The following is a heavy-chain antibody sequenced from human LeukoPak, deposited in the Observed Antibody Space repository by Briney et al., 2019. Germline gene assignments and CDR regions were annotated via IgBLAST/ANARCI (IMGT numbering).Heavy chain of an antibody. CDR3: AREQCSGNSCYYY. V-gene: IGHV3-7*01. J-gene: IGHJ4*02. Sequence: PGGSLRLSCAASGFSFSVFWMSWVRQAPGKGLEWVANINQDGSEKNYVDSVKGRFTISRDGAKNSLYLQMNSLRAEDAAAYYCAREQCSGNSCYYYWGQGTLVTVSS. D-gene: IGHD2-15*01. CDR1: GFSFSVFW. CDR2: INQDGSEK.